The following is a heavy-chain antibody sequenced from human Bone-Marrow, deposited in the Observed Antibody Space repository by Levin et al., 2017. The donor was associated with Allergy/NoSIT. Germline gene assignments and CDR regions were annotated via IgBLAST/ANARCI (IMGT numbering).Heavy chain of an antibody. CDR2: ISGSGGST. CDR1: GFTFSSYA. D-gene: IGHD2-2*01. Sequence: GESLKISCAASGFTFSSYAMSWVRQAPGKGLEWVSAISGSGGSTYYADSVKGRFTISRDNSKNTLYLQMNSLRAEDTAVYYCAKEEEYQLPNDWFDPWGQGTLVTVSS. V-gene: IGHV3-23*01. J-gene: IGHJ5*02. CDR3: AKEEEYQLPNDWFDP.